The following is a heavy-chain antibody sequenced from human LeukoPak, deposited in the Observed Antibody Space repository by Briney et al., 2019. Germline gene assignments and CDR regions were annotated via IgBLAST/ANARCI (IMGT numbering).Heavy chain of an antibody. CDR1: GFTFSSYW. CDR2: IKQDGSEK. V-gene: IGHV3-7*03. CDR3: ARGYDSSGYYPALWYFDY. D-gene: IGHD3-22*01. Sequence: PGGSLRLSCAASGFTFSSYWMSWVRQAPGKGLEWVANIKQDGSEKYYVDSVKGRFTISSDNAKNSLYLQMNSLRAEDTAVYYCARGYDSSGYYPALWYFDYWGQGTLVTVSS. J-gene: IGHJ4*02.